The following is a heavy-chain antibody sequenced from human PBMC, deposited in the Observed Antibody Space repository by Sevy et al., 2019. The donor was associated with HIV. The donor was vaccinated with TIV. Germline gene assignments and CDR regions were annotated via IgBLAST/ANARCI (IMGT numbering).Heavy chain of an antibody. J-gene: IGHJ5*02. V-gene: IGHV1-69*13. Sequence: ASVKVSCKASGGTFSRSAISWMRQAPGQGLEWMGGIIPIFGTTNCARTFQGRLTITADESTSAAYMELSSLTSEDSAVYYCARLGAAGLAGWFDPWGQGTLVTVSS. CDR3: ARLGAAGLAGWFDP. CDR2: IIPIFGTT. CDR1: GGTFSRSA. D-gene: IGHD6-13*01.